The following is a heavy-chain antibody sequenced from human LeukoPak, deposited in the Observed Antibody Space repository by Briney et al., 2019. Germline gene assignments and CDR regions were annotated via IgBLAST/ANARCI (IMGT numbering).Heavy chain of an antibody. CDR2: TYYRSTWYN. D-gene: IGHD3-22*01. CDR1: GDSVSSNSVT. CDR3: AREIYDSSGYYRGFFDY. V-gene: IGHV6-1*01. Sequence: SQTLSLTCAISGDSVSSNSVTWNWIRQSPSRGLEWLGRTYYRSTWYNDYAVSVRGRITVNPDTSKNQFSLKLSSVTAADTAVYYCAREIYDSSGYYRGFFDYWGQGTLVTVSS. J-gene: IGHJ4*02.